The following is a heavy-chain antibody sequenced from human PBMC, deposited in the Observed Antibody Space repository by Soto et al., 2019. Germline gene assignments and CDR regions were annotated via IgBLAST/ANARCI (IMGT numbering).Heavy chain of an antibody. V-gene: IGHV3-33*01. Sequence: QVQLVESGGGVVQPGRSLRLSCAASGFTFSSYGMHWVRQAPGKGLEWVAVIWYDGSNKYYADSVKGRFTISRDNSKNTLYLQMNSLRAEDTAVYYCARALSSPYDSSEDYFDYWGQGTLVTVSS. J-gene: IGHJ4*02. D-gene: IGHD3-22*01. CDR1: GFTFSSYG. CDR3: ARALSSPYDSSEDYFDY. CDR2: IWYDGSNK.